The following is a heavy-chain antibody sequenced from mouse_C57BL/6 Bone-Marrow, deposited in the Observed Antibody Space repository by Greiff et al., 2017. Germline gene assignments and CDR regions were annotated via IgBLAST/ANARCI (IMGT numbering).Heavy chain of an antibody. D-gene: IGHD1-1*01. CDR2: ISSGSSTI. J-gene: IGHJ2*01. CDR3: ARYYGSSFDY. V-gene: IGHV5-17*01. CDR1: GFTFSDYG. Sequence: EVMLVESGGGLVKPGGSLKLSCAASGFTFSDYGMHWVRQAPEKGLEWVAYISSGSSTIYYADTVKGRFTISRDNAKNTVFLQMTSLRSEDTAMYYCARYYGSSFDYWGQGTTLTGSS.